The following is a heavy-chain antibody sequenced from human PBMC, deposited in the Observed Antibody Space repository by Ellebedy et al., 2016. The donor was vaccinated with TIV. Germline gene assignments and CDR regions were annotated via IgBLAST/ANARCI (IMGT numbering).Heavy chain of an antibody. CDR2: ISFDGSKR. D-gene: IGHD3-22*01. CDR3: AFHSSAYGFFDS. Sequence: GESLKISCEGSGFTFSKYAIHWVRQAPGKGLEWVAVISFDGSKRYYADSVKGRFILSRDNSKRTLYLQMDSLRAEDTAVYFCAFHSSAYGFFDSWGRGTQVTVSS. CDR1: GFTFSKYA. J-gene: IGHJ4*02. V-gene: IGHV3-30*03.